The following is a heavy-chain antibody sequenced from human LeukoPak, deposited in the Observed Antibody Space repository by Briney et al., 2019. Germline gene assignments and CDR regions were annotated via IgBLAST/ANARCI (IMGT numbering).Heavy chain of an antibody. D-gene: IGHD4-17*01. CDR2: IDSSGITI. J-gene: IGHJ4*02. CDR3: ARDSVGDLLDY. Sequence: PGGSLRLSCAGSGFPFSSYEMNWLRQAPGKGLEWDSHIDSSGITIYYGDSVKGRFTISRDNAKNSIYLQMDSLRVEDTAIYYCARDSVGDLLDYWGQGTPVTVSS. V-gene: IGHV3-48*03. CDR1: GFPFSSYE.